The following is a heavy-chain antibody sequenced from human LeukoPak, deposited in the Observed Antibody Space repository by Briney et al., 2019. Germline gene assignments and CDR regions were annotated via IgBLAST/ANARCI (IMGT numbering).Heavy chain of an antibody. CDR2: IYYSGST. D-gene: IGHD5-18*01. CDR3: ARGNTAMAPPYYYYYMGV. CDR1: GGSISSYY. Sequence: SETLSLTCTVSGGSISSYYWSWIRQPPGKGLEWIGYIYYSGSTNYNPSLKSRVTISVDTSKNQFSLKLSSVTAADTAVYYCARGNTAMAPPYYYYYMGVWGKGTTVTVSS. V-gene: IGHV4-59*01. J-gene: IGHJ6*03.